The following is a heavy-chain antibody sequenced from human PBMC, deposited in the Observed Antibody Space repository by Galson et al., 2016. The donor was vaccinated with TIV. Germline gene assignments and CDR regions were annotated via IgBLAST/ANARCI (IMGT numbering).Heavy chain of an antibody. D-gene: IGHD2-21*02. J-gene: IGHJ4*02. CDR2: INANSGDT. CDR1: GYIFSDYY. CDR3: ARDLDSAVTAPFDY. Sequence: SVKVSCKASGYIFSDYYLHWVRLAPGQGPEWMGWINANSGDTNFAQKFQDRVTMTRDTAISIAYMELSRLRSDDTAIYYCARDLDSAVTAPFDYWGQGTLVTVSS. V-gene: IGHV1-2*02.